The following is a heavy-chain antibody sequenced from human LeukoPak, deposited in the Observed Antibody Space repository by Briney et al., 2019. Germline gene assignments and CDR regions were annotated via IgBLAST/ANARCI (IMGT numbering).Heavy chain of an antibody. Sequence: ASVKVSCKASGYTFTSYYMHWVRQAPGQGLEWMGIINPSGGSTSYAQKFQGRVTMTRDTSTRTVYMELSSLRSEDTAVYYCARASPRDSVRGSHDAFDIWGQGTMVTVSS. CDR3: ARASPRDSVRGSHDAFDI. CDR2: INPSGGST. J-gene: IGHJ3*02. CDR1: GYTFTSYY. D-gene: IGHD3-16*01. V-gene: IGHV1-46*01.